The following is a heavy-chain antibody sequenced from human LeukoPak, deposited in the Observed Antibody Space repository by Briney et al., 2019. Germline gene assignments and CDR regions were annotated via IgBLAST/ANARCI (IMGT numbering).Heavy chain of an antibody. Sequence: PGRSLRLSCAASGFTFSSYGMHWVRQAPGKGLEWVALIWYDGSNENYADSVKGRFTISRDNSKNTLYLQMNSLGAEDTAVYYCARDGGSYKKDYWGQGTLVTVSS. CDR1: GFTFSSYG. CDR2: IWYDGSNE. D-gene: IGHD1-26*01. CDR3: ARDGGSYKKDY. J-gene: IGHJ4*02. V-gene: IGHV3-33*01.